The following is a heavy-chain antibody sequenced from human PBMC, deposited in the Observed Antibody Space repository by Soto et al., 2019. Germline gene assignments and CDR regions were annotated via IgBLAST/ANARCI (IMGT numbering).Heavy chain of an antibody. J-gene: IGHJ6*02. CDR3: ARGTYGMDV. CDR2: IGASGSPI. CDR1: GFSFSDYY. V-gene: IGHV3-11*01. D-gene: IGHD3-10*01. Sequence: QMQLVQSGGGLVKPGGSLRLSCAASGFSFSDYYMSWIRRATGKGLEWVSYIGASGSPIYFGDPVKGRFSISRDNTNNSLYLQMNILRPDDTAVYYCARGTYGMDVWGQGTTVIVSS.